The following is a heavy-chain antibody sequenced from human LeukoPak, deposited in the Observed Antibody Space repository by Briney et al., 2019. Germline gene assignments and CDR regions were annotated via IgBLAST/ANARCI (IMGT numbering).Heavy chain of an antibody. V-gene: IGHV4-59*01. CDR2: IYYSGST. D-gene: IGHD3-10*01. J-gene: IGHJ5*02. CDR3: ARISVRYYGSGSYYLSP. CDR1: GGSINSYY. Sequence: SETLSLTCTVSGGSINSYYWSWIRQPPGKGLEWIGYIYYSGSTNYNPSLRSRVTISVDTSKNQFSLKLSSVTAADTAVYYCARISVRYYGSGSYYLSPWGQGTLVTVSS.